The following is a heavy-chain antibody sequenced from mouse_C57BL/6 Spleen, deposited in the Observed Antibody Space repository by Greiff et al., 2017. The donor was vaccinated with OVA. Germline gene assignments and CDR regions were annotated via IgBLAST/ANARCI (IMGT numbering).Heavy chain of an antibody. D-gene: IGHD1-3*01. CDR2: INPSTGGT. V-gene: IGHV1-42*01. Sequence: SGPELVKPGASVKISCKASGYSFTGYYMNWVKQSPEKSLEWIGEINPSTGGTTYNQKFKAKATLTVDKSSSTAYMQLKSLTSEDSAVYYCASNSDFDYWGQGTTLTVSS. CDR1: GYSFTGYY. J-gene: IGHJ2*01. CDR3: ASNSDFDY.